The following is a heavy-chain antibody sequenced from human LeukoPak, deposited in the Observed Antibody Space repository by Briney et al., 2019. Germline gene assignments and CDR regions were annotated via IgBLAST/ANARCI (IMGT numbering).Heavy chain of an antibody. CDR1: GFTFSNYW. Sequence: GGSLRLSCAASGFTFSNYWMNWVRQAPGKGLEWVSSISSSSIYIYYADSVKGRFTISRDNAKNSLYLQMNSLRAEDTAVYYCARGREGYSYVYECWGQGTLVTVSS. CDR3: ARGREGYSYVYEC. J-gene: IGHJ4*02. V-gene: IGHV3-21*01. CDR2: ISSSSIYI. D-gene: IGHD5-18*01.